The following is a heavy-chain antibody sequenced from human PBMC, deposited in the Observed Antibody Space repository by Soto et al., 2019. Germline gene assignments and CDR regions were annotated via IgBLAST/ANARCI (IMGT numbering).Heavy chain of an antibody. CDR3: ARPAHPADDAFDI. J-gene: IGHJ3*02. V-gene: IGHV3-53*01. CDR1: GFTVSSNY. CDR2: IYSAGST. Sequence: GGGLVQPGGSLRLSCAASGFTVSSNYMNWVRQAPGEGLEWVSVIYSAGSTYYADSVKGRFTISRDNSKNTLYLQMNSLRAEDTAIYYCARPAHPADDAFDIWGQGTMVTVSS.